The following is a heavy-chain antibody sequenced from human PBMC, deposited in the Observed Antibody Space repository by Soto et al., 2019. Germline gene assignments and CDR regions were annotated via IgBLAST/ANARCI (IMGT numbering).Heavy chain of an antibody. CDR3: ARGDGDYSRYYYYYMDV. J-gene: IGHJ6*03. CDR2: IIPILGIA. CDR1: GGTFSSYT. V-gene: IGHV1-69*02. D-gene: IGHD4-17*01. Sequence: QVQLVQSGAEVKKPGSSVKVSCKASGGTFSSYTISWVRQAPGQRLEWMGRIIPILGIANYAQKFQGRVTINADKSTSTADMELSRLRSEDTAVYYCARGDGDYSRYYYYYMDVWGKGATVTVSS.